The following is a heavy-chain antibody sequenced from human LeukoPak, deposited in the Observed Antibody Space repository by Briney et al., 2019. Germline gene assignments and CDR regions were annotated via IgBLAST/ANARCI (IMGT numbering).Heavy chain of an antibody. CDR2: ISGSGDGT. V-gene: IGHV3-23*01. CDR3: AKARGVTGGTNEY. Sequence: GGPLRLSCAASGFSLNNYGMNWVRQAPGKGLEWVSVISGSGDGTYYADSVKGRFTISRDTSRNTLYLQMNSLRAEDTAIYYCAKARGVTGGTNEYWGRGTLVTVSS. CDR1: GFSLNNYG. D-gene: IGHD2-8*02. J-gene: IGHJ4*02.